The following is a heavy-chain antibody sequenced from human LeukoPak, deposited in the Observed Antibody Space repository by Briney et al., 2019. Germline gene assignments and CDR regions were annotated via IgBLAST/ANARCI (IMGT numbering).Heavy chain of an antibody. J-gene: IGHJ6*03. D-gene: IGHD4-17*01. CDR2: MYYTGSS. CDR3: AGQTTVTYYYYYMDV. CDR1: GGSVSSYY. V-gene: IGHV4-59*02. Sequence: KPSETLSLTCTVSGGSVSSYYWSWIRQPPGKGLEWIGYMYYTGSSNYNPSLKSRVTISLDTSKNQFSLELSSMTAADTAVYYCAGQTTVTYYYYYMDVWGKGTTVTVSS.